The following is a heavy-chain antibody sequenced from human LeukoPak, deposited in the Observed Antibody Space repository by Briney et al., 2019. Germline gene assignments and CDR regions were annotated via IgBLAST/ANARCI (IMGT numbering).Heavy chain of an antibody. CDR1: NGSFSGYY. V-gene: IGHV4-34*01. Sequence: PSETLSLTCTVYNGSFSGYYWTWIRQPPGTGLEWIGEISHSGYTNLNPSLKSRLTISLDTSKNHFSLRLTSLTAADTAVYYCARHGFYGDSARRKFDPWGQGTLVTVSS. J-gene: IGHJ5*02. D-gene: IGHD4-17*01. CDR2: ISHSGYT. CDR3: ARHGFYGDSARRKFDP.